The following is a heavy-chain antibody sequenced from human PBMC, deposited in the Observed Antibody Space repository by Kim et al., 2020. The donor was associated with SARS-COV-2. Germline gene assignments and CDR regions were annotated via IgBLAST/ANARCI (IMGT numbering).Heavy chain of an antibody. Sequence: GGSLRLSCAASGFTFSSYAMSWVRQAPGKGLEWVSAISGSGGSTYYADSVKGRFTISRDNSKNTLYLQMNSLRAEDTAVYYCAKSILRRYDILTGYYSGGGWFDPWGQGTLVTVSS. V-gene: IGHV3-23*01. D-gene: IGHD3-9*01. J-gene: IGHJ5*02. CDR1: GFTFSSYA. CDR2: ISGSGGST. CDR3: AKSILRRYDILTGYYSGGGWFDP.